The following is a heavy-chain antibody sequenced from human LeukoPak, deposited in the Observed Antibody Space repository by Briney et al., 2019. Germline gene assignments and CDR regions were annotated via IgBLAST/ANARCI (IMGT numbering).Heavy chain of an antibody. CDR2: IKKDGSEK. CDR1: GFTFSSYW. CDR3: ARWYNSGWYYYFDY. V-gene: IGHV3-7*01. Sequence: GGSLRLSCAASGFTFSSYWMSWVRQAPGKGLEWVANIKKDGSEKYYVDSVKGRFTISRDNAKNSLYLQMNSLRAEDTAVYYCARWYNSGWYYYFDYWGQGTLVTVSS. J-gene: IGHJ4*02. D-gene: IGHD6-19*01.